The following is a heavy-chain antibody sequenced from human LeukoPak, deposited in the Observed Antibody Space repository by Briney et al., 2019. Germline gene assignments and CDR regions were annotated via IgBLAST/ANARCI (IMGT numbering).Heavy chain of an antibody. D-gene: IGHD3-22*01. Sequence: ASVKVSCKASGYTFTSYGISWVRQAPGQGLEWMGWISAYNGNTNYAQKLQGRVTMTTDTSTSTAYMELRSLRSDDTAVYYCAKIPTYYYDSSDYFDYWGQGTLVTVSS. CDR2: ISAYNGNT. CDR3: AKIPTYYYDSSDYFDY. J-gene: IGHJ4*02. V-gene: IGHV1-18*01. CDR1: GYTFTSYG.